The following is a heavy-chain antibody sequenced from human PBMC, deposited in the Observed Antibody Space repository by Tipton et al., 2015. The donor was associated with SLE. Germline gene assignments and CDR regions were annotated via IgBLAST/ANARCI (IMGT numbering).Heavy chain of an antibody. CDR2: INHSGST. D-gene: IGHD3-9*01. J-gene: IGHJ5*02. Sequence: LRLSCAVYGGSFSGYYWSWIRQPPGKGLEWIGEINHSGSTNYNPSLKSRVTISADTSKNQFSLKLSSVTAADTAVDYCAREYYDILTGLGPWGRGTLVSVSS. CDR3: AREYYDILTGLGP. CDR1: GGSFSGYY. V-gene: IGHV4-34*01.